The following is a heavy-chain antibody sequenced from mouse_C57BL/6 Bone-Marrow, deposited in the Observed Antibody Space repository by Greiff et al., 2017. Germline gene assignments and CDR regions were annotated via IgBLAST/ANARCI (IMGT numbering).Heavy chain of an antibody. CDR1: GYTFTSYW. V-gene: IGHV1-50*01. CDR2: IDPSDSYT. D-gene: IGHD1-1*02. J-gene: IGHJ4*01. Sequence: QVQLQQPGAELVKPGASVKLSCKASGYTFTSYWMQWVKQRPGQGLEWIGEIDPSDSYTNYNQKFKGKATLTVDTSSSTAYMQLSSLTSKNSAVYYCARCGSACYAIYSWGQGASVTVSP. CDR3: ARCGSACYAIYS.